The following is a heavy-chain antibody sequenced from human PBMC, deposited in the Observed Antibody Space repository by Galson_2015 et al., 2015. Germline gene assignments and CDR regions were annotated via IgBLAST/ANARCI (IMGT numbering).Heavy chain of an antibody. CDR2: ISSSSTYT. CDR1: GFTFSDYY. J-gene: IGHJ4*02. V-gene: IGHV3-11*06. CDR3: ARSVAHRYDFWSGYSYYFDY. Sequence: SLRLSCAASGFTFSDYYMSWIRQAPGKGLEWVSYISSSSTYTNYAGSVKGRFTISRDNAKNSLYLQMNSLRAEDTAVYYCARSVAHRYDFWSGYSYYFDYWGQGILVTVSS. D-gene: IGHD3-3*01.